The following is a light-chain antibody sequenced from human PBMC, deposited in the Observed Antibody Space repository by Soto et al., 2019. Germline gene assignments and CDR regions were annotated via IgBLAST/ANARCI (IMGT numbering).Light chain of an antibody. J-gene: IGKJ2*01. Sequence: DIQMTQSPASVSASVGDRVTITCRASQGISSWLAWYQQKPRKAPKLLIYAASSLASGVPSRFSGSGSGTDSTLTISSQQHEDSATYYCQQTNSFPYTFGQGTKLEIK. V-gene: IGKV1-12*02. CDR2: AAS. CDR3: QQTNSFPYT. CDR1: QGISSW.